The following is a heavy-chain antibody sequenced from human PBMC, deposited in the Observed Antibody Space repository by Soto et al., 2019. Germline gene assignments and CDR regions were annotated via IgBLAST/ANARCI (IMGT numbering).Heavy chain of an antibody. D-gene: IGHD3-22*01. J-gene: IGHJ4*02. CDR3: ARVEVNYYDSSGPHYYFDY. V-gene: IGHV1-69*01. CDR2: IIPIFGTA. Sequence: GLEWMGGIIPIFGTANYAQKFQGRVTITADESTSTAYMELSSLRSEDTAVYYCARVEVNYYDSSGPHYYFDYWGQGTLVTVSS.